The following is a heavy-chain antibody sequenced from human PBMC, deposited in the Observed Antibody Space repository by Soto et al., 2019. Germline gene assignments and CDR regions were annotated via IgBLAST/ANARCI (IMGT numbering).Heavy chain of an antibody. CDR2: IYYSGST. CDR3: AGVPDSSGYPFDL. V-gene: IGHV4-31*03. Sequence: PSETLSLTCSVSCGSISSGGYYWSWVRQYPGKGLEWIGSIYYSGSTSYNPSLKSRISISIDTSKNHFSLKPSSVTAADTAFYYCAGVPDSSGYPFDLWGQGTLVTVSS. D-gene: IGHD3-22*01. CDR1: CGSISSGGYY. J-gene: IGHJ4*02.